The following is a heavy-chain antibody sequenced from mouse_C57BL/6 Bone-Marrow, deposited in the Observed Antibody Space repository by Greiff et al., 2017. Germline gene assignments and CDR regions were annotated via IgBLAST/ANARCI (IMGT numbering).Heavy chain of an antibody. CDR1: RYTFTVYE. CDR2: IDPETGGT. CDR3: TRCYDYGGSWFAY. D-gene: IGHD2-4*01. J-gene: IGHJ3*01. Sequence: QVQLQQSAAEPVRSGASATLSCKASRYTFTVYELHWVKQTPVHGLEWIGAIDPETGGTAYNQKFKGKAILTADKSSRTAYMELRSLTSEDSAVYYCTRCYDYGGSWFAYWGPVCLV. V-gene: IGHV1-15*01.